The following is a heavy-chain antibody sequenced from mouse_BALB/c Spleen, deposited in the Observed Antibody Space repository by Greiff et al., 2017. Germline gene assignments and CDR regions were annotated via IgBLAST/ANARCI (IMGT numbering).Heavy chain of an antibody. CDR1: GYTFTSYT. J-gene: IGHJ2*01. V-gene: IGHV1-4*02. Sequence: VQLQQSGPELVKPGASVKMSCKASGYTFTSYTMHWVKQRPGQGLEWIGYINPSSGYTEYNQKFKDKTTLTADKSSSTAYMQLSSLTSEDSAVYYCADYGSGYWGQGTTLTVSS. CDR3: ADYGSGY. CDR2: INPSSGYT. D-gene: IGHD1-1*01.